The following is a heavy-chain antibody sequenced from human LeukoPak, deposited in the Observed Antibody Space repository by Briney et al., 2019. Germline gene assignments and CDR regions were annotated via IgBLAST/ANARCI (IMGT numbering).Heavy chain of an antibody. CDR3: AREGMVRGVIPDGRSPFDY. CDR1: GLTFSSYA. D-gene: IGHD3-10*01. CDR2: ISGSGGST. V-gene: IGHV3-23*01. Sequence: GGSLRLSCAASGLTFSSYAMSWVRQAPGKGLEWVSAISGSGGSTYYADSVKGRFTISRDNSKNTLYLQMNSLRAEDTAVYYCAREGMVRGVIPDGRSPFDYWGQGTLVTVSS. J-gene: IGHJ4*02.